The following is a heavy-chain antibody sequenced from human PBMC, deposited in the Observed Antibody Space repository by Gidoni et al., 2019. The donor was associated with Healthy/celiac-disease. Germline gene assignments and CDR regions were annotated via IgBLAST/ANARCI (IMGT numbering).Heavy chain of an antibody. CDR2: ISHDGSNK. J-gene: IGHJ6*03. CDR1: AFTSSSYA. D-gene: IGHD3-10*01. Sequence: QVQLVESGGGVVQPGSSLRPSCAASAFTSSSYAMHWVRQAPGKGLEWVAVISHDGSNKYYADSVKGRFTISRDNSKNTLYLQMNSLRAEDTAVYYCARSGSYYYYYMDVWGKGTTVTVSS. V-gene: IGHV3-30-3*01. CDR3: ARSGSYYYYYMDV.